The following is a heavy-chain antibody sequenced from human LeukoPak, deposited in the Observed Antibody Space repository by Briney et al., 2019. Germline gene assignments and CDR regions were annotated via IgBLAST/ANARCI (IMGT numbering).Heavy chain of an antibody. V-gene: IGHV4-59*13. CDR3: ARGGGSWANFDY. CDR1: GGSISTYY. J-gene: IGHJ4*02. D-gene: IGHD6-13*01. Sequence: SETLSLTCTVSGGSISTYYWTWIRQPAGKGLEWIGYFYNSGNINYNPSLKSRVTISVDTSKKHLSLNLNSVTAADTAVYYCARGGGSWANFDYWGQGILVTVSS. CDR2: FYNSGNI.